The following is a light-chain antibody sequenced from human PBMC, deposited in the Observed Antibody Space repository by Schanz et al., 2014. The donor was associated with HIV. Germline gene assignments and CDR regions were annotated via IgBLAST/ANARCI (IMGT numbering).Light chain of an antibody. CDR1: QSVSSSY. Sequence: EIVLTQSPGTLSLSPGERATLSCRASQSVSSSYLAWYQQKPGQAPRLLIYGASNRATGIPDRLGGSGSGTEFTLTISSLQSEDFAVYYCQQRSNWPTFGQGTRLEIK. V-gene: IGKV3D-20*02. J-gene: IGKJ5*01. CDR2: GAS. CDR3: QQRSNWPT.